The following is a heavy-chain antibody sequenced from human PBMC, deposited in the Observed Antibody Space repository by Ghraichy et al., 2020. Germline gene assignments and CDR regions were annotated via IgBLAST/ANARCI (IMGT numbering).Heavy chain of an antibody. D-gene: IGHD1-26*01. J-gene: IGHJ3*02. Sequence: GESLNISCKGSGYSFTSYWIGWVRQMPGKGLEWMGIIYPGDSDTRYSPSFQGQVTISADKSISTAYLRWSSLKASDTAMYYCARHRTRELIDAFDIWGQGTVVTVSS. CDR2: IYPGDSDT. V-gene: IGHV5-51*01. CDR3: ARHRTRELIDAFDI. CDR1: GYSFTSYW.